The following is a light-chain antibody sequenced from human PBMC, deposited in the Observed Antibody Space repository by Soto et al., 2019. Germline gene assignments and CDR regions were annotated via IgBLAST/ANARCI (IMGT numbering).Light chain of an antibody. CDR2: DAS. CDR3: QQRSNWTPALT. Sequence: EIVLTQSPATLSLSPGERATLSCRASQSVSSYLAWYQQKPGQAPRLLIYDASNRATGIPARFSGSGSGTDFTLTISSLEPEDFAVYYCQQRSNWTPALTFGGGNKVEIK. J-gene: IGKJ4*01. CDR1: QSVSSY. V-gene: IGKV3-11*01.